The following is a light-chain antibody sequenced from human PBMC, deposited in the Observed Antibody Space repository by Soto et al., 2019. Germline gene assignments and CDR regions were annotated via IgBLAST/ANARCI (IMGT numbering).Light chain of an antibody. V-gene: IGKV3-15*01. CDR3: QQYNNWPYS. Sequence: IVMTQSPATLSVSPGERATLSCRASQSVDSWLGWYQQKPGQPPRLLIQGASTRATGIPDRFSGSGSGTEFTLTISSLQSEDFAVYYCQQYNNWPYSFAQGTKVDI. CDR2: GAS. CDR1: QSVDSW. J-gene: IGKJ2*03.